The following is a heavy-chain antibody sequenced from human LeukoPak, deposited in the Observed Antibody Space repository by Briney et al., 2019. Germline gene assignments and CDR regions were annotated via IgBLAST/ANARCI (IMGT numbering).Heavy chain of an antibody. Sequence: GGSLRLSCAAADFTFSDSSLHWVRQPSGKGLEWVGRIRSKTNSYAAAFGVSVKGRFTISRDDSKKTAYLQMNSLKTEDTAVYYCVATRGYYFGDFDFWGQGTMVTVSA. V-gene: IGHV3-73*01. CDR1: DFTFSDSS. J-gene: IGHJ3*01. D-gene: IGHD3-3*01. CDR2: IRSKTNSYAA. CDR3: VATRGYYFGDFDF.